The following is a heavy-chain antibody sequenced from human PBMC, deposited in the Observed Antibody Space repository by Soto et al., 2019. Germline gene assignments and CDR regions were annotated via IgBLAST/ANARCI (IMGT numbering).Heavy chain of an antibody. D-gene: IGHD3-9*01. V-gene: IGHV3-73*01. Sequence: GGSLRLSCAASGFTFSGSAMHWVRQASGKGLEWVGRIRSKANSYATAYAASVKGRFTISRDDSKNTAYLQMNSLKTEDTAVYYCTRHWRYFDWSRLHYYYYYMDVWGKGTTVTVSS. CDR2: IRSKANSYAT. CDR1: GFTFSGSA. J-gene: IGHJ6*03. CDR3: TRHWRYFDWSRLHYYYYYMDV.